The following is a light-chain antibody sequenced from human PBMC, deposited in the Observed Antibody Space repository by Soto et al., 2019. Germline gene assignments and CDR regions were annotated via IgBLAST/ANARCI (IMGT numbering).Light chain of an antibody. Sequence: EIVMTQSPATLSVSPGESATLSCRASQSVTTNMAWYQQKPGRAPRLLIYGASTRATGIPARFSGSGSGTDFTLTISSLQSEDFAVYYCQQYNNWPPWTFGQGTKVDIK. CDR3: QQYNNWPPWT. CDR1: QSVTTN. J-gene: IGKJ1*01. V-gene: IGKV3-15*01. CDR2: GAS.